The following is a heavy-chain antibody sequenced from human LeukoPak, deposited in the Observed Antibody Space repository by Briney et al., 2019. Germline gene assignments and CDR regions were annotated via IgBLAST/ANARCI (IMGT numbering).Heavy chain of an antibody. CDR1: GFTFDTYG. D-gene: IGHD3-10*01. V-gene: IGHV3-23*01. CDR3: AKGSGTRAFDI. Sequence: GRSLRLSCAASGFTFDTYGMHWVRQAPGKGLEWVSGISGSGGGTFYPESVKGRFIISRDNSKNTLYLQMNSLRAEDTAVYYCAKGSGTRAFDIWGQGTMVTVSS. J-gene: IGHJ3*02. CDR2: ISGSGGGT.